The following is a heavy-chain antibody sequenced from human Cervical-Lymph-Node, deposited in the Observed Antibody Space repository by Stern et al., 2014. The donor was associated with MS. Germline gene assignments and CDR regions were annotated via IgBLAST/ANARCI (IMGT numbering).Heavy chain of an antibody. Sequence: VQLVESGGGVVQPGRSLSLSFVVSGFTFSTYAMHWVRQAPGKGLEWVPFVSYDGTQRNSTDSVKARFTISRDNSKNTLYLHMNSLRDEDTAVYFCARGGRGVGLEYWGQGALVTVSS. CDR3: ARGGRGVGLEY. CDR1: GFTFSTYA. CDR2: VSYDGTQR. D-gene: IGHD3-10*01. J-gene: IGHJ4*02. V-gene: IGHV3-30-3*01.